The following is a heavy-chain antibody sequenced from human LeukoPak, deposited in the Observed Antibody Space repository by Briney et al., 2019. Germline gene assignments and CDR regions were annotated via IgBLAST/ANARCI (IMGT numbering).Heavy chain of an antibody. D-gene: IGHD3-3*01. CDR2: ITSGGLT. J-gene: IGHJ3*02. Sequence: GGSLRLSCATSGVTFSSYAMTWVRQAPGKGLEWVSAITSGGLTFYAGSVKGRFTISRDNSINTLYLQMNSLRAADTAVYYGAKDHRGRCLEWLFYPFDIWGQGTMVTVSS. V-gene: IGHV3-23*01. CDR3: AKDHRGRCLEWLFYPFDI. CDR1: GVTFSSYA.